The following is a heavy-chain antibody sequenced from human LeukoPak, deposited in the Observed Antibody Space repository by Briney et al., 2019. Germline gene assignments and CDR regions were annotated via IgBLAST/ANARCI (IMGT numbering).Heavy chain of an antibody. CDR3: ARAKYYDFWSGYYNDAFDI. CDR2: IYYSGST. J-gene: IGHJ3*02. Sequence: PSETLSLTCTVSGGSISSGDYYWSWIRQPPGKGLEWIGYIYYSGSTYYNPSLKSRVTISVDTSKNQFSLKLSCVTAADTAVYYCARAKYYDFWSGYYNDAFDIWGQGTMVTVSS. CDR1: GGSISSGDYY. D-gene: IGHD3-3*01. V-gene: IGHV4-30-4*08.